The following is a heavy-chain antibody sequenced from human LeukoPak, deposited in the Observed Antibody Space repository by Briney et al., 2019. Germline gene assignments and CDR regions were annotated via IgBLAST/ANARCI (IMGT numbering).Heavy chain of an antibody. CDR2: INSDGSRT. V-gene: IGHV3-74*01. CDR3: SRDRIARDWFDP. J-gene: IGHJ5*02. CDR1: GFTLSSYW. Sequence: PGGSLTLSCAASGFTLSSYWMHWVRQAPGTGLVWVSRINSDGSRTSYALSVQGRLTISRVNAKNTVYLQMNSLRAEDKAVYYCSRDRIARDWFDPWGQGTLVTVSS. D-gene: IGHD6-13*01.